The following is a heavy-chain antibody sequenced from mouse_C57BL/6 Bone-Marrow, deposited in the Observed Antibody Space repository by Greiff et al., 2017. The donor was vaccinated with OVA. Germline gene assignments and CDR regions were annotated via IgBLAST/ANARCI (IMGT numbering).Heavy chain of an antibody. V-gene: IGHV1-64*01. CDR2: IHPNSGST. Sequence: QVHVKQPGAELVKPGASVKLSCKASGYTFTSYWMHWVKQRPGQGLEWIGMIHPNSGSTNYNEKFKSKATLTVDKSSSTAYMQLSSLTSEDSAVYYCARWLTSYWYFDVWGTGTTVTVSS. D-gene: IGHD2-2*01. CDR3: ARWLTSYWYFDV. CDR1: GYTFTSYW. J-gene: IGHJ1*03.